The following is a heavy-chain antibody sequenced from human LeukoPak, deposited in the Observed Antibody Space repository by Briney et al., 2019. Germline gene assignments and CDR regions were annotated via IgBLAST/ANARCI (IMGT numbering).Heavy chain of an antibody. V-gene: IGHV4-59*08. CDR1: GGSISSYY. Sequence: SETLSLTCTVSGGSISSYYWSWIRQPPGKGLEWIGYIYYSGSTNYNPSLESRVTISVDTSKNQFSLKLSSVTAADTAVYYCARHTVVTPLVDYWGQGTLVTVSS. D-gene: IGHD4-23*01. CDR3: ARHTVVTPLVDY. CDR2: IYYSGST. J-gene: IGHJ4*02.